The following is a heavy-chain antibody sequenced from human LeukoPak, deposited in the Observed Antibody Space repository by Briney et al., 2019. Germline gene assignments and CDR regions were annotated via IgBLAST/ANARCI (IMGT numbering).Heavy chain of an antibody. CDR3: ARLHISPSTVSYGMDV. V-gene: IGHV3-48*02. CDR2: ISSSSSTI. J-gene: IGHJ6*02. D-gene: IGHD4-17*01. CDR1: GFTFSSYS. Sequence: GGSLRLSCAASGFTFSSYSMNWVRQAPGKGLEWVSYISSSSSTIYYADSAKGRFTISRDNAKNSLYLQMNSLRDEDTAVYYCARLHISPSTVSYGMDVWGQGTTVTVSS.